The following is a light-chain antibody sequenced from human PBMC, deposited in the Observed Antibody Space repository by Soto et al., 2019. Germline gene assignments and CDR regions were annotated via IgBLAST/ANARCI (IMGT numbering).Light chain of an antibody. Sequence: EIVLTQSPGTLSLSPGERATLSCRASQSVSSDYLGWYQQKPGQPPRLLIHSASSRAAGLPDRFSGSGSGADLTITISRLEPEDFAVNYCQQYVTASYTFGQGTKLESK. CDR2: SAS. V-gene: IGKV3-20*01. CDR3: QQYVTASYT. CDR1: QSVSSDY. J-gene: IGKJ2*01.